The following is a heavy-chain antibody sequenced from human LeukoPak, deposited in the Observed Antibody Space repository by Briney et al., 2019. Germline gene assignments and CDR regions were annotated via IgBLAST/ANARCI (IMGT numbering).Heavy chain of an antibody. CDR1: GYSLSSGYY. CDR3: ARGREFSFGYRVTELGSGYSDY. Sequence: SETLSLTCTVSGYSLSSGYYWGGIRQPPGKGREWIGSINQVGSTYYNPSLKSRVTISVGTSKHQLSLKLSSVAAADTAVYYCARGREFSFGYRVTELGSGYSDYWGQGTLVTVSS. D-gene: IGHD5/OR15-5a*01. V-gene: IGHV4-38-2*02. CDR2: INQVGST. J-gene: IGHJ4*02.